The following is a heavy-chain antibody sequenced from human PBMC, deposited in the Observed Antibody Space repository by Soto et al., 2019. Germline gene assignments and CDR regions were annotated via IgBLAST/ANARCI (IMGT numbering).Heavy chain of an antibody. CDR2: IYYSGST. J-gene: IGHJ6*02. V-gene: IGHV4-39*01. Sequence: PSGTLSLTCTVSGGSISSSSYYWGWIRQPPGKELEWIGSIYYSGSTYYNPSLKSRVTISVDTSKNQFSLKLSSVTAADTAVYYCASPNPAGHDSSGYYSRGYYYGMDVWGQGTTVTVSS. D-gene: IGHD3-22*01. CDR1: GGSISSSSYY. CDR3: ASPNPAGHDSSGYYSRGYYYGMDV.